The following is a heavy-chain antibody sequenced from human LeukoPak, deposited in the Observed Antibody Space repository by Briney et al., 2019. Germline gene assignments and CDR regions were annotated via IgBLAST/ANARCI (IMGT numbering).Heavy chain of an antibody. D-gene: IGHD6-6*01. CDR1: AGSFSGYY. CDR2: INHSGST. V-gene: IGHV4-34*01. J-gene: IGHJ4*02. CDR3: ARARIAARLFDY. Sequence: PSETLSLTCAVYAGSFSGYYWSWIRQPPGKGLEWIGEINHSGSTNYNPSLKSRVTISVDTSKNQFSLKLSSVTAAVTAVYYCARARIAARLFDYWGQGTLVTLSS.